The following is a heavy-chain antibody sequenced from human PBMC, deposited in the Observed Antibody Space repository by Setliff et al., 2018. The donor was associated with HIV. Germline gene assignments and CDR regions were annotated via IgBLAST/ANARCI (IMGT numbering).Heavy chain of an antibody. CDR3: AREESTEDYGSGSYGPTFPPPLIY. D-gene: IGHD3-10*01. CDR1: GGSFGVYH. V-gene: IGHV4-4*07. CDR2: IDSSGTT. Sequence: SETLSLTCTISGGSFGVYHWSWIRQSAGRGLEWIGRIDSSGTTDYKPSLKGRVAISVDTSKNQFSLKLSSVTAADTAVYYCAREESTEDYGSGSYGPTFPPPLIYWGQGTLVTVSS. J-gene: IGHJ4*02.